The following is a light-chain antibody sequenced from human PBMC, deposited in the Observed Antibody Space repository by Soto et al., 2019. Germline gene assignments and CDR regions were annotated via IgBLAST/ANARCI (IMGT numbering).Light chain of an antibody. Sequence: EIVLTQSPGTLSLSPGERATLSCRASQSVSSSYLAWYQQKPGQAPRLLIYGASSRATGIPDRFSGSGSGIDFTLTINRLEPEYFAVYYCQQYGSSPITFGQGTRLAIK. CDR3: QQYGSSPIT. J-gene: IGKJ5*01. CDR2: GAS. CDR1: QSVSSSY. V-gene: IGKV3-20*01.